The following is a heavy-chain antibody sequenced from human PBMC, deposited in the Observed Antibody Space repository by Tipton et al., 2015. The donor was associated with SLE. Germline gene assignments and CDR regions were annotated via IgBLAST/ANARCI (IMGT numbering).Heavy chain of an antibody. D-gene: IGHD3-10*01. Sequence: LRLSCSVSGGSISTDDYSWGWIRQPPGKGLEWIGGLYYGGSTFYNPSLKSRVTISGDTSKKQFSLNLSSVTAADTAVYYCARGGEYDILLFDSWGQGTLVTVSS. J-gene: IGHJ4*02. CDR1: GGSISTDDYS. CDR3: ARGGEYDILLFDS. CDR2: LYYGGST. V-gene: IGHV4-39*07.